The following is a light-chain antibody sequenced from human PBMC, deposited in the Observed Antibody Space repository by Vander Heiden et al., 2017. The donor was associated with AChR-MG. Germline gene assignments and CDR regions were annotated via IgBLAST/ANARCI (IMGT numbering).Light chain of an antibody. V-gene: IGKV1-33*01. CDR1: QDISNY. CDR2: DAS. CDR3: QQYGNLPFT. Sequence: IHMTQSPSSLSASVGDRVTITCQASQDISNYLDWYQQKPGKAPKLLIYDASNLETGIPSRFSGSGSGTDFTFTISSLEPEDIATYYCQQYGNLPFTFGPGTKVDIK. J-gene: IGKJ3*01.